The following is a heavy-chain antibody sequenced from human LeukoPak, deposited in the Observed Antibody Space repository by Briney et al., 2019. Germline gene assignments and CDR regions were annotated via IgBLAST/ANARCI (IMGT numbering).Heavy chain of an antibody. Sequence: SVKVSCKASGYTFAIYYIHWVRQAPGQGLEWMGRIIPIFGIANYAQKFQGRVTITADKSTSTAYMELSSLRSEDTAVYYCARVLRKGFWRDYYYYGMDVWGQGTTVTVSS. CDR3: ARVLRKGFWRDYYYYGMDV. CDR2: IIPIFGIA. J-gene: IGHJ6*02. CDR1: GYTFAIYY. V-gene: IGHV1-69*04. D-gene: IGHD3-3*01.